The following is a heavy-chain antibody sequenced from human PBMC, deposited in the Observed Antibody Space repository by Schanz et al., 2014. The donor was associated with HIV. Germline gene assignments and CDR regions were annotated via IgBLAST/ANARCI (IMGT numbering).Heavy chain of an antibody. V-gene: IGHV3-74*01. CDR1: GFSFSSYW. D-gene: IGHD6-13*01. CDR3: AREIDSSSWSFAGYYYGMDV. J-gene: IGHJ6*02. Sequence: EVQLVESGGGLVQPGGSLRLSCAASGFSFSSYWMYWVRQAPGKGLVRVSRINNDGSSTSYADSVKGRFTISRDNAKNTLYLQMNSLRVEDTAVYYCAREIDSSSWSFAGYYYGMDVWGRGTTVTVAS. CDR2: INNDGSST.